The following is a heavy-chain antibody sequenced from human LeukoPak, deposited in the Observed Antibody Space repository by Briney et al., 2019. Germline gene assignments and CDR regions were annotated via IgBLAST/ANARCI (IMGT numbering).Heavy chain of an antibody. J-gene: IGHJ3*02. Sequence: GGTLRLSCAASGFTFSSYGMSWVRQAPGKGLEWVSAISGSGGSTYYADSVKGRFTISRDNSKNTLYLQMNSLRAEDTAVYYCAKDRFPGGAFDIWGQGTMVTVSS. CDR1: GFTFSSYG. CDR2: ISGSGGST. V-gene: IGHV3-23*01. D-gene: IGHD1-14*01. CDR3: AKDRFPGGAFDI.